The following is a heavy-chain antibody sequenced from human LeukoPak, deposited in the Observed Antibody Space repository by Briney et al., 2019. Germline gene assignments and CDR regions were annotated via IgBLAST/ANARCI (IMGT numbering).Heavy chain of an antibody. CDR1: GGSISSSSYY. J-gene: IGHJ2*01. CDR3: ARVPLDYYDSSGYYWYFDL. CDR2: IYYSGST. D-gene: IGHD3-22*01. Sequence: SETLSLTCTVSGGSISSSSYYWGWIRRPPGKGLEWIGSIYYSGSTYYNPSLKSRVTISVDTSKNQFSLKLSSVTAADTAVYYCARVPLDYYDSSGYYWYFDLWGRGTLVTVSS. V-gene: IGHV4-39*07.